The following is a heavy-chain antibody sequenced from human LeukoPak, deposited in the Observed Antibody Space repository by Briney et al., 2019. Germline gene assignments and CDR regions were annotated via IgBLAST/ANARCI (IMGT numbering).Heavy chain of an antibody. J-gene: IGHJ3*01. V-gene: IGHV3-23*01. Sequence: GGSLRLSCAASGFTFSSYGMSWVRQAPGKGLEWVSAISGSGGSTYYADSVKGRFTISRDNAKNSLYLQLNSLRAEDTALYDCARDTHYYGSGSPAFDLWGRGTMVTVSS. CDR2: ISGSGGST. CDR1: GFTFSSYG. CDR3: ARDTHYYGSGSPAFDL. D-gene: IGHD3-10*01.